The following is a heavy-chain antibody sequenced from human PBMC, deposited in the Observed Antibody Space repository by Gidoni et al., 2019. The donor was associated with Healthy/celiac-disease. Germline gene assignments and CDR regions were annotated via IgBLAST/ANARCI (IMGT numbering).Heavy chain of an antibody. J-gene: IGHJ4*02. V-gene: IGHV3-33*01. D-gene: IGHD4-17*01. CDR3: ARARGYGDYTAGY. CDR2: IWYDGSNK. Sequence: QVQPVESGGGVVQPGRSLRLSCPASGFTFSSYGMHWVRPAPGKGLEWVAVIWYDGSNKYYADSVKGRFTISRDNSKNTLYLQMNSLGAEDTAVYYCARARGYGDYTAGYWGQGTLVTVSS. CDR1: GFTFSSYG.